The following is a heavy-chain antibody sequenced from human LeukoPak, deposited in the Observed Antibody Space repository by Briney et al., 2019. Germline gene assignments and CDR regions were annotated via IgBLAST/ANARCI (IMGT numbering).Heavy chain of an antibody. CDR2: IENKANGYTT. J-gene: IGHJ6*02. CDR3: ARFRGFYYGLDL. Sequence: GGSLRLSCAASGSTFSDHYMDWVRQAPGKGLEWVGHIENKANGYTTEYAASVKGRFTISRDDSKNALFLQMNSLKTDDTAVYYCARFRGFYYGLDLWGPGTTVIVSS. CDR1: GSTFSDHY. D-gene: IGHD3-10*01. V-gene: IGHV3-72*01.